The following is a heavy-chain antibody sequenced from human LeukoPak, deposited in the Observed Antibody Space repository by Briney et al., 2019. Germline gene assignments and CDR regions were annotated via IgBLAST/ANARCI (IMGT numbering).Heavy chain of an antibody. V-gene: IGHV3-74*01. CDR1: GFTFSSYW. Sequence: GGSLRLSCAASGFTFSSYWMHWVRQAPGKGLVWVSRINSDGSSTSYADSVKGRFTISRDNAENSLYLQMNSLRAEDTALYYCARKRPNYFDYWGQGTLVTVSS. CDR3: ARKRPNYFDY. J-gene: IGHJ4*02. CDR2: INSDGSST.